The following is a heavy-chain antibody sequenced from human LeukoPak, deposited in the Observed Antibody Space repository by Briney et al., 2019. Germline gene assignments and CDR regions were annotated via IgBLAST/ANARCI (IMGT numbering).Heavy chain of an antibody. V-gene: IGHV7-4-1*02. CDR3: ARDPYAPPSSDLQRFDS. Sequence: ASVKVSCKASGYIFTNYAINWMRQAPGQGLEWMGWITTSTGNPTYAEGFTGRFVFSSDTSVSTAYLQISSLRAEDTAVYYCARDPYAPPSSDLQRFDSWGQGTLVTVSS. D-gene: IGHD6-19*01. CDR1: GYIFTNYA. CDR2: ITTSTGNP. J-gene: IGHJ5*01.